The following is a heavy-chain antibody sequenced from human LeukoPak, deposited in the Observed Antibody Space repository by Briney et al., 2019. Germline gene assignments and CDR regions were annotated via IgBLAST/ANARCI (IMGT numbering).Heavy chain of an antibody. CDR1: GGTFSNYA. Sequence: GSSVKVSCKASGGTFSNYAVSWVRQAPGQGLEWMGGIIPMFGTADYTQRFQGRVTITTDESTSTAYMELSSLRSEDTAVYYCARVSMAGTTIDWFDPWGQGTLVTVSS. V-gene: IGHV1-69*05. D-gene: IGHD1-1*01. CDR2: IIPMFGTA. CDR3: ARVSMAGTTIDWFDP. J-gene: IGHJ5*02.